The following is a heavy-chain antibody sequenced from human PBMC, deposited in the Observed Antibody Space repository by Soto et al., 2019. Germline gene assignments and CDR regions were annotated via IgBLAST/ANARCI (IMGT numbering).Heavy chain of an antibody. CDR1: GYSFTTYC. CDR3: ARNGYGSGSYYPNFDY. V-gene: IGHV1-46*01. Sequence: ASVKVSCKASGYSFTTYCIHWVRQAPGQGLEWVGIINPSGGGTSYAQNFQGRLTLASDTSTTTAYMELSGLTPEDTAVYYCARNGYGSGSYYPNFDYWGQGTLVTVSS. D-gene: IGHD3-10*01. J-gene: IGHJ4*02. CDR2: INPSGGGT.